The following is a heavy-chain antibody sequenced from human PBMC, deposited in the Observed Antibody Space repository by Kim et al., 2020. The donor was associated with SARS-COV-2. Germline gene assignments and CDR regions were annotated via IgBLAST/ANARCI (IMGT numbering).Heavy chain of an antibody. Sequence: ASVKVSCKASGYNFVNYAMHWVRQAPGQRPEWVGWINIGNGKTKYSQNFQDRVTITRDTSANTAYMELSSLRSEDTAVYYCARDDSSGYYYLFDYWGQGTLVTVSS. CDR2: INIGNGKT. V-gene: IGHV1-3*04. J-gene: IGHJ4*02. CDR1: GYNFVNYA. D-gene: IGHD3-22*01. CDR3: ARDDSSGYYYLFDY.